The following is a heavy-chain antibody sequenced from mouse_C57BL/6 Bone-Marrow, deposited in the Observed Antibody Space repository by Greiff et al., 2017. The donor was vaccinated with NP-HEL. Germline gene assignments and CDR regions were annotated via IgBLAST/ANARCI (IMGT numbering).Heavy chain of an antibody. V-gene: IGHV2-5*01. J-gene: IGHJ4*01. CDR1: GFSLTSYG. CDR3: APHPLLSYAMDY. Sequence: QVQLQHSGPGLVHPSQSLSITCTVSGFSLTSYGVHWVRQSPGKGLEWLGVIWRGGSTDYNAAFMSRLSITKDNSKSQVFFKMNSLPADDTAIYYCAPHPLLSYAMDYWGQGTSVTVSS. D-gene: IGHD2-10*01. CDR2: IWRGGST.